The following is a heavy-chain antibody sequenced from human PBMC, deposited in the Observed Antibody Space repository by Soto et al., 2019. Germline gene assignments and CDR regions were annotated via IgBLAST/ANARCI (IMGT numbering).Heavy chain of an antibody. D-gene: IGHD2-15*01. CDR1: GYTFTSYG. CDR2: ISAYNGNT. V-gene: IGHV1-18*01. Sequence: QVQLVQSGAEVKKPGASVKVSCKASGYTFTSYGISWVRQAPGQGLDWMGWISAYNGNTKYAQDLQGRVTMTTDTSTSTAYMELRSLRSDDTAVYYCARFSGGSYNTYYFYYGMDVWGQGTTFTVSS. J-gene: IGHJ6*02. CDR3: ARFSGGSYNTYYFYYGMDV.